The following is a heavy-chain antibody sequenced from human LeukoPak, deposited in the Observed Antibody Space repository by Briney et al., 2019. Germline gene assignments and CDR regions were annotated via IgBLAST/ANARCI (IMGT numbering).Heavy chain of an antibody. CDR2: IYHSGST. CDR1: GYSISSGYY. V-gene: IGHV4-38-2*01. J-gene: IGHJ4*02. D-gene: IGHD6-19*01. Sequence: KSSETLSLTCAVSGYSISSGYYWGWIRQPPGEGVEGIGSIYHSGSTYYNPSLKSRVTISVDTSKNQFSLKLSSVTAADTAVYYCASQSPSAAGLDYWGQGTLVTVSS. CDR3: ASQSPSAAGLDY.